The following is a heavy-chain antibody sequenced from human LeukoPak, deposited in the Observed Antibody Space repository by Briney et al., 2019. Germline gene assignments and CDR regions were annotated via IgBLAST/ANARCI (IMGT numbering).Heavy chain of an antibody. CDR1: GFTFGDYA. Sequence: GGSLRLSCTASGFTFGDYAMSWVRQAPGKGLEWVGFIRSKAYGGTTEYAASVKGRFIISRDDSKTIAYLQMNSLKTEDTAVYYCTRDSSSWDYFEYWGQGTLVTVSS. J-gene: IGHJ4*02. V-gene: IGHV3-49*04. CDR3: TRDSSSWDYFEY. D-gene: IGHD6-6*01. CDR2: IRSKAYGGTT.